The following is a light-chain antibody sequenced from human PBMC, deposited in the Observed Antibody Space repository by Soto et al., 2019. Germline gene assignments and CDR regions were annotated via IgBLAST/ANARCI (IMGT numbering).Light chain of an antibody. CDR2: VAS. CDR3: QQYNKWPLT. CDR1: QSVSSN. Sequence: EIVMTQSPATLSVSPGARVTLSCRASQSVSSNLAWYQQKVGQAPRLLIYVASTRATGIPGRFSGSGSGTEFTLTISGLQSEDFAVYYCQQYNKWPLTFGGGTMVEVK. V-gene: IGKV3-15*01. J-gene: IGKJ4*01.